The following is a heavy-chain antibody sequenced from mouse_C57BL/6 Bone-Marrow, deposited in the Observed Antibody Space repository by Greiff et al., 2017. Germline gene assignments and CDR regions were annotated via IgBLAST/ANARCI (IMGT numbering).Heavy chain of an antibody. V-gene: IGHV1-64*01. Sequence: QVQLQQPGAELVKPGASVKLSCKASGYTFTSYWMHWVKQRPGQGLEWIGMIHPNSGSTNYNEKFKSKATLTVDKSSSTAYMQHSSLTSEDSAVYYCANPGGYYEGVDWYFDVWGTGTTVTVSS. J-gene: IGHJ1*03. D-gene: IGHD2-3*01. CDR3: ANPGGYYEGVDWYFDV. CDR2: IHPNSGST. CDR1: GYTFTSYW.